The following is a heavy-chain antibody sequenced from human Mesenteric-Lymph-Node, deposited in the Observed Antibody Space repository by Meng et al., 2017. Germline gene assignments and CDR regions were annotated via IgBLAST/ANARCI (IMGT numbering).Heavy chain of an antibody. CDR2: LHYSESA. D-gene: IGHD3-16*01. V-gene: IGHV4-59*13. CDR3: ARLQGDGFFDY. CDR1: GVSITSYY. Sequence: SETLSLTCTVSGVSITSYYWGWVRQPPGKGLEWMGHLHYSESAKYNPSLKSRVAMSLDKSKNQLSLKLSSVTAADTAVYYCARLQGDGFFDYWGQGTLVTGAS. J-gene: IGHJ4*02.